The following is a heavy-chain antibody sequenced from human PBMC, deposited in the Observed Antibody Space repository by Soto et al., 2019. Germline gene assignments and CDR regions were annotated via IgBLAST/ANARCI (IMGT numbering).Heavy chain of an antibody. J-gene: IGHJ4*02. V-gene: IGHV1-18*01. CDR1: GYTFTSYG. Sequence: ASVKVSCKATGYTFTSYGISWVRQALGQGLEWMGWISAYNGNTNYAQKLQGRVTMTTDTSTSTAYMELRSLRSDDTAVYYCARVGSGYSTYYFDYWGQGTLVTVSS. D-gene: IGHD3-22*01. CDR3: ARVGSGYSTYYFDY. CDR2: ISAYNGNT.